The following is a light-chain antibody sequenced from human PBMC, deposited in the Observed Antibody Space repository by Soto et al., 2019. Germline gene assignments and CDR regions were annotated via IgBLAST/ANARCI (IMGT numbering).Light chain of an antibody. J-gene: IGLJ2*01. V-gene: IGLV2-23*02. Sequence: QSALTQPASVSGSPGQSITISCTGTSNDVGNYNLVSWYQQHPGKAPKLMIYEVSQRPSGVSNRFSGSKSDNTASLTISGLQAEDEADYYCCSYACSSIFVFGGGTKLTVL. CDR3: CSYACSSIFV. CDR2: EVS. CDR1: SNDVGNYNL.